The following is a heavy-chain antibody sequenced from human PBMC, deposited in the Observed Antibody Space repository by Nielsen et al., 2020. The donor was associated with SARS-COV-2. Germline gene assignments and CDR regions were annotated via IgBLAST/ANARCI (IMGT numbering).Heavy chain of an antibody. J-gene: IGHJ4*02. CDR2: ISPGGSTI. Sequence: SCAASGFTFSDYYMSWIRQAPGKGLEWVSYISPGGSTIYYADSVKGRFTLSRDNAENSLYLQMNSLRAEDTAVYYCAKGSRRKVYSGSYYFDYWGQGTLVTVSS. D-gene: IGHD1-26*01. CDR3: AKGSRRKVYSGSYYFDY. CDR1: GFTFSDYY. V-gene: IGHV3-11*04.